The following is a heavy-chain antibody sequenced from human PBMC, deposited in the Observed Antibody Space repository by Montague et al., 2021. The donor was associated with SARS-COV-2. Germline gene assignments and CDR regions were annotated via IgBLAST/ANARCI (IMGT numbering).Heavy chain of an antibody. CDR3: ARAQYICFIANSVNYFDL. V-gene: IGHV4-61*03. Sequence: SETLSLTCTVSGGSISSNYCCWIWLRPPPGQERNWDVYIFCTSSTKFNPSLQSTISMSLDTSKNPLSLRLSAVTAADTAHYYCARAQYICFIANSVNYFDLWGLGALVTVSS. CDR1: GGSISSNYCC. CDR2: IFCTSST. J-gene: IGHJ4*02. D-gene: IGHD2-15*01.